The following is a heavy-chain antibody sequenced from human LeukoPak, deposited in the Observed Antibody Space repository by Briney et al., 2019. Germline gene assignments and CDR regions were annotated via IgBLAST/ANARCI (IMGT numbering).Heavy chain of an antibody. CDR1: GCSFTSYW. CDR3: ASPNFQLGGYDRAHDAFDI. Sequence: GGSLKISCQGSGCSFTSYWIGWVRQMPGKGLGWMGIIYPGDSDTRYSPSFQGRVTISADKSISTAYLQWSSLKASDTAMYYCASPNFQLGGYDRAHDAFDIWGQGTMVTVSS. V-gene: IGHV5-51*01. D-gene: IGHD5-12*01. J-gene: IGHJ3*02. CDR2: IYPGDSDT.